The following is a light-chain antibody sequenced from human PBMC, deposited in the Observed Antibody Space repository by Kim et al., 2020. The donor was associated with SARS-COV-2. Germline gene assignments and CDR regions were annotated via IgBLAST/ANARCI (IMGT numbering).Light chain of an antibody. J-gene: IGKJ2*01. CDR1: HSISGNY. Sequence: EIVLTQSPGTLSLSPGERATLSCRASHSISGNYLAWYQQKYGQAPRLLIFGASSWAPGVPGRFSGSGSGTDFTLTINELEPEDFAVYYCQQYGTSPYTFGQGTKLEI. CDR3: QQYGTSPYT. V-gene: IGKV3-20*01. CDR2: GAS.